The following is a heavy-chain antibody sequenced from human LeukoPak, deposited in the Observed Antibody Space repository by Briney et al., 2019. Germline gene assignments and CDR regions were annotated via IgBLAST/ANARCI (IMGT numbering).Heavy chain of an antibody. Sequence: ASVKVSCKASGYNFTSYGISWVRQAPGQGLEWMGWISAYSGNTNYPQKLQGRVTMTTETSTSTAYMELRSLRSDDTAVYYCARGGGLAWYFDLWGRGTLVTVSS. CDR2: ISAYSGNT. CDR1: GYNFTSYG. V-gene: IGHV1-18*01. J-gene: IGHJ2*01. CDR3: ARGGGLAWYFDL. D-gene: IGHD3/OR15-3a*01.